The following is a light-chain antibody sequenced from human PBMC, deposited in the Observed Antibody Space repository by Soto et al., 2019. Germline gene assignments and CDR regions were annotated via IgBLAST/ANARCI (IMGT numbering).Light chain of an antibody. V-gene: IGLV7-43*01. Sequence: QAVVTQEPSLTVSPGGTVTLTVGSTTGAFTSGYYPNWFQQKPEHPPRELIYSTTYKHSWTPARFSGSLLGGKAALTLSGVQPEDEADYYCLLYYGGGVVFGGGTQLTVL. CDR2: STT. J-gene: IGLJ2*01. CDR1: TGAFTSGYY. CDR3: LLYYGGGVV.